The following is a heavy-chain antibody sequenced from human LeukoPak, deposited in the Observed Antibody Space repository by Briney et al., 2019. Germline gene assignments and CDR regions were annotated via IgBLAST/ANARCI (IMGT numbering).Heavy chain of an antibody. CDR2: ISYDGSNK. CDR1: GFTFSSYA. D-gene: IGHD2-2*01. V-gene: IGHV3-30-3*01. Sequence: PGRSLRLSCAASGFTFSSYAMLWVRQAPGKGLEWVAVISYDGSNKYYADSVKGRFTISRDNSKNTLYLQMNSLRAEDTAVYYCARGEWGYCSSTSCPVPDAFDIWGQGTMVTVSS. J-gene: IGHJ3*02. CDR3: ARGEWGYCSSTSCPVPDAFDI.